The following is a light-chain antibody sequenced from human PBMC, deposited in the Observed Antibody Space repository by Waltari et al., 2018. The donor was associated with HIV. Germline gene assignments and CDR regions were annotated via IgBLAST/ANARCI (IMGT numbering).Light chain of an antibody. Sequence: QSALTQPASVSGSPGQSITISCTGTSSDVGSSNLVSWYQPHPGKAPKLMLYEGSKRPSGVSNRFSGSKSGNTASLTISGLQAEDEADYYCCSYAGSSNWVFGGGTKLTVL. CDR3: CSYAGSSNWV. J-gene: IGLJ3*02. CDR2: EGS. V-gene: IGLV2-23*01. CDR1: SSDVGSSNL.